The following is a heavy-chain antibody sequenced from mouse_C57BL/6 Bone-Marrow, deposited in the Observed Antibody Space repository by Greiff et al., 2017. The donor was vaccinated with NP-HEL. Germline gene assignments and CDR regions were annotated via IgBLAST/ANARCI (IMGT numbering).Heavy chain of an antibody. J-gene: IGHJ3*01. V-gene: IGHV1-55*01. CDR3: ARSEAYYDYDGAWFAY. Sequence: VQLQQPGAELVKPGASVKMSCKASGYTFTSYWITWVKQRPGQGLEWIGDIYPGSGSTNYNEKFKSKATLTVDTSSSTAYMQLSSLTSEDSAVYYCARSEAYYDYDGAWFAYWGQGTLVTVSA. CDR1: GYTFTSYW. CDR2: IYPGSGST. D-gene: IGHD2-4*01.